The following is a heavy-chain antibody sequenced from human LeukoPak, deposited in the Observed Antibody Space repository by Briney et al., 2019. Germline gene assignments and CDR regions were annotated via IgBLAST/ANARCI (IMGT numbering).Heavy chain of an antibody. D-gene: IGHD5-12*01. CDR1: GYTFTNYG. J-gene: IGHJ4*02. CDR2: ISAYNGNA. V-gene: IGHV1-18*01. Sequence: ASVKVSCKASGYTFTNYGVSWVRQAPGQGLEWMGWISAYNGNANYAQKLQGRVTMTTDRFTSTAYMELRSLRSDDTAVYYCARHSTGYSGYDYSDYWGQGTLVTVSS. CDR3: ARHSTGYSGYDYSDY.